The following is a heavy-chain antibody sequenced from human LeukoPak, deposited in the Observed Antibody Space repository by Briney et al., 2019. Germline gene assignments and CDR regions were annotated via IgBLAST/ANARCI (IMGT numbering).Heavy chain of an antibody. CDR3: ARGGYGDYRRGDY. Sequence: GRSLRLSCAASGFIFSNYAMHWVRQAPGKGLEWVAGISYDGSYKYYADSVKGRVTISRDNSENTLYLEMNSLRAEDTAIYYCARGGYGDYRRGDYWGQGTLVTASS. D-gene: IGHD4-17*01. V-gene: IGHV3-30*04. CDR2: ISYDGSYK. J-gene: IGHJ4*02. CDR1: GFIFSNYA.